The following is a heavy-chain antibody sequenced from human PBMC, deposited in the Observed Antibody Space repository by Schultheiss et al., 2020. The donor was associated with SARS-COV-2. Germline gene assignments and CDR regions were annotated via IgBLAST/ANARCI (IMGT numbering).Heavy chain of an antibody. V-gene: IGHV1-2*04. J-gene: IGHJ6*02. D-gene: IGHD3-10*01. Sequence: ASVKVSCKASGYSFTNSGINWVRQAPGQGLEWMGWINPNSGGTNYAQKFQGWVTITRDTFATTAYMELSSLRSEDTAVFYCARSGSPIYDSGSYYRYYYVMDVWGQGTTVTVSS. CDR1: GYSFTNSG. CDR3: ARSGSPIYDSGSYYRYYYVMDV. CDR2: INPNSGGT.